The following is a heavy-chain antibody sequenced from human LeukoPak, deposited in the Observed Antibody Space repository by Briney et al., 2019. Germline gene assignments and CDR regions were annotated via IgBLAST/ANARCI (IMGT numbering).Heavy chain of an antibody. CDR3: SRDGGSSWFFFYYGKDV. CDR2: IKQDGSEK. V-gene: IGHV3-7*01. CDR1: GFTFSSYW. Sequence: PGGSLRLSCAASGFTFSSYWMSWVRQAPGKGLEWVANIKQDGSEKYYVDSVKGRSTISRDNAKNSLYLQMNSLRAEDTTVYYCSRDGGSSWFFFYYGKDVRGQGTTVTVSS. D-gene: IGHD6-13*01. J-gene: IGHJ6*02.